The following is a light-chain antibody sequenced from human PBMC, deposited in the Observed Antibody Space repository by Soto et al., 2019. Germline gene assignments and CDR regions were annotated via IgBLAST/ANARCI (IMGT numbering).Light chain of an antibody. CDR2: EVS. CDR3: SSYTSSNTLV. CDR1: SSDVGAYNY. J-gene: IGLJ2*01. Sequence: QSALTQPASGSGSPGQSITISCTGTSSDVGAYNYVSWYQQHPGKAPKLMIFEVSGRPSGVSNRFSGSKSGNTASLTISWLQAEDEADYYCSSYTSSNTLVFGGGTKLTVL. V-gene: IGLV2-14*01.